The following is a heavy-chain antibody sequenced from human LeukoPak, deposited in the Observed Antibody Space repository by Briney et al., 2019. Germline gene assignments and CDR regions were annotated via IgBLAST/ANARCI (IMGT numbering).Heavy chain of an antibody. J-gene: IGHJ4*02. D-gene: IGHD2-2*01. Sequence: APVKVSCKASGYTFTSYDINWVRQATGQGLEWMGWMNPNSGNTGYAQKFQGRVTITRNTSISTAYMELSSLRSEDTAVYYCARVRRAVVVPAAKTYYFDYWGQGTLVTVSS. CDR3: ARVRRAVVVPAAKTYYFDY. CDR2: MNPNSGNT. CDR1: GYTFTSYD. V-gene: IGHV1-8*03.